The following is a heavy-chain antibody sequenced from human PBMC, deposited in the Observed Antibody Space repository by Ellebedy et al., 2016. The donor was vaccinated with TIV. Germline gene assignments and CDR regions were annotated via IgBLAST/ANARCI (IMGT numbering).Heavy chain of an antibody. CDR2: ISGSGGST. CDR1: GFPFINYA. V-gene: IGHV3-23*01. D-gene: IGHD4-23*01. CDR3: AKERGGHGSNSFDAFDV. Sequence: GESLKISCVASGFPFINYAITWVRPAPGKGLAWVSTISGSGGSTYYADSVKGRFTISRDNSKNTLYLQMNSLRAEDTAIYYCAKERGGHGSNSFDAFDVWGQGTMVAVSS. J-gene: IGHJ3*01.